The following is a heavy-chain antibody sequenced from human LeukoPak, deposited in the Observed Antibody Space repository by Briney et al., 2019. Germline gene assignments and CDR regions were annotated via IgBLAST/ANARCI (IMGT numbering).Heavy chain of an antibody. D-gene: IGHD2-2*01. CDR1: GGSISSGDYY. J-gene: IGHJ4*02. V-gene: IGHV4-30-4*01. Sequence: PSQTLSLTCTVSGGSISSGDYYWSWIRQPPGKGLEWIGYIYYSGSTYYNPSLKSRVTISVDTSKNQFSLKLSSVTAADTAVYYCARVRCSSTSCYGFDYWGQGTLVTVSS. CDR3: ARVRCSSTSCYGFDY. CDR2: IYYSGST.